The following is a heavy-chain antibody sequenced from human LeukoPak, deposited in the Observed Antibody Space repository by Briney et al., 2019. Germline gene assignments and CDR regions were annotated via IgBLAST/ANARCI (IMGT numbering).Heavy chain of an antibody. V-gene: IGHV5-51*01. CDR3: ASSLYSGYNYYYYGMDV. CDR2: IYPGDSDT. D-gene: IGHD3-22*01. CDR1: GYSFTSYW. J-gene: IGHJ6*02. Sequence: GDSLKISCKCSGYSFTSYWIGWVSQMPGKGLEWMGTIYPGDSDTRYSPSFQGQVTISADKSISTAYLQWSSLKASDTAMYYCASSLYSGYNYYYYGMDVWGQGTTVTVSS.